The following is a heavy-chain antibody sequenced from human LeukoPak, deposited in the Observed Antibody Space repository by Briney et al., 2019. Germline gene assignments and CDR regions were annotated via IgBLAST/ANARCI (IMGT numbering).Heavy chain of an antibody. V-gene: IGHV5-51*01. CDR1: GYSFTTYW. Sequence: GESLKISCRGSGYSFTTYWIAWVRQMPGKGLEWMGIIYPGDSDIRYSPSFQGQVTISADKSISTAYLQWSSLKASDTAMYYCARQSIGSSGWYKQDYWGQGTLVTVSS. CDR3: ARQSIGSSGWYKQDY. J-gene: IGHJ4*02. CDR2: IYPGDSDI. D-gene: IGHD6-19*01.